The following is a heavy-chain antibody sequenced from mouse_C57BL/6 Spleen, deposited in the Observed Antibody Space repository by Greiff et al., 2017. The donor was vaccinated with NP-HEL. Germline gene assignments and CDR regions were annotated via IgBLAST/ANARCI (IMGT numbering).Heavy chain of an antibody. D-gene: IGHD2-3*01. Sequence: VQLQQPGAELVKPGASVKMSCKASGYTFTSYWITWVKQRPGQGLEWIGDIYPGSGSTNYNEKFKSKATLTVDTSSSTAYMQLSSLTSEDSAVYYCARGGYDGYYVGAMDYWGQGTSVTVSS. CDR1: GYTFTSYW. V-gene: IGHV1-55*01. CDR3: ARGGYDGYYVGAMDY. CDR2: IYPGSGST. J-gene: IGHJ4*01.